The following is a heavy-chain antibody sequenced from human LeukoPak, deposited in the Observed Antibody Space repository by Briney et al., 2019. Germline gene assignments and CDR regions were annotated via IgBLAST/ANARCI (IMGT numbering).Heavy chain of an antibody. CDR1: GYTFTSYG. Sequence: ASVKVSCKASGYTFTSYGISWVRQAPGQGLEWMGRINPNSGGINYAQKFQGRVTMTRDTSISTVYMELSRLRSDDTAVYYCARSGTAAGLPDAFDIWGQGTMVTVSS. J-gene: IGHJ3*02. D-gene: IGHD6-13*01. CDR2: INPNSGGI. V-gene: IGHV1-2*06. CDR3: ARSGTAAGLPDAFDI.